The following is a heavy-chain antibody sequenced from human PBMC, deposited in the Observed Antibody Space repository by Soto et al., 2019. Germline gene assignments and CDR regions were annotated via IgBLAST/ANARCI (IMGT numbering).Heavy chain of an antibody. V-gene: IGHV4-61*01. D-gene: IGHD3-3*01. J-gene: IGHJ6*02. Sequence: PSETLSLTCSVSGAALNSGNYYWSWIRQPPGKGLEWIGHIYYSGSTNYNPSLKSRVTISVDTSKNQFSLKLSSVTAADTAVYYCARDPGRDYDFWSGYYTNYYYYGMDVWGQGATVTVSS. CDR2: IYYSGST. CDR1: GAALNSGNYY. CDR3: ARDPGRDYDFWSGYYTNYYYYGMDV.